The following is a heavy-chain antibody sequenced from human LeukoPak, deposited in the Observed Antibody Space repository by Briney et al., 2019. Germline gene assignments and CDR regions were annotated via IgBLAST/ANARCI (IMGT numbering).Heavy chain of an antibody. V-gene: IGHV3-23*01. CDR2: ISGSGCSR. CDR1: GFTFSSYA. J-gene: IGHJ3*02. CDR3: AKDSLMYDSSGYFNLDAFDI. Sequence: PGGSLRLSCAASGFTFSSYAMSWVRQAPGKGLEWVSAISGSGCSRYYADSVKGRFTISRDNSKNTLYLQMNSLRAEDTAVYYCAKDSLMYDSSGYFNLDAFDIWGQGTMVTVSS. D-gene: IGHD3-22*01.